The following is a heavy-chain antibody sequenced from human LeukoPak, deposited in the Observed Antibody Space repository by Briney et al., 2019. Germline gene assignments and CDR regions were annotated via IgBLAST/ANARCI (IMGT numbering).Heavy chain of an antibody. CDR1: GGSFSGYY. D-gene: IGHD7-27*01. J-gene: IGHJ4*02. CDR3: ARTNWGRLKDFDY. V-gene: IGHV4-34*01. Sequence: PSETLSLTCAVYGGSFSGYYWSWIRQPPGKGLEWIEEINHSGSTNYNPSLKSRVTISVDTSKNQFSLKLSSVTAADTAVYYCARTNWGRLKDFDYWGQGTLVTVSS. CDR2: INHSGST.